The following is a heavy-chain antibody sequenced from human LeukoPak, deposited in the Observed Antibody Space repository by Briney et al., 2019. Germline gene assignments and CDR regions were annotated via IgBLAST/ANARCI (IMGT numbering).Heavy chain of an antibody. Sequence: GGSLRLSCAASGFTFSSYSMNWVRQAPGKGLEWVSYISRSSSTIYYADSVKGRFTISRDNAKNSLYLQMSSLSAEDTAVYYCARSPYSSSCLDSWGQGTLVTVSS. CDR3: ARSPYSSSCLDS. J-gene: IGHJ4*02. CDR1: GFTFSSYS. CDR2: ISRSSSTI. V-gene: IGHV3-48*01. D-gene: IGHD6-13*01.